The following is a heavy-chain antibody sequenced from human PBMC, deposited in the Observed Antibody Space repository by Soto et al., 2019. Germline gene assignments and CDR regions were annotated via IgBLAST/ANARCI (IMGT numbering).Heavy chain of an antibody. Sequence: PSETLSLTCAVYGGSFIGYYWIWVRQPPGKGLEWIGEINHSGSTNYNPSLKSRVTISVDTSKNQFSLKLSSVTAADTAVYYCARGGRYYGSGSYYFDYWGQGTLVTVSS. CDR1: GGSFIGYY. V-gene: IGHV4-34*01. CDR2: INHSGST. J-gene: IGHJ4*02. D-gene: IGHD3-10*01. CDR3: ARGGRYYGSGSYYFDY.